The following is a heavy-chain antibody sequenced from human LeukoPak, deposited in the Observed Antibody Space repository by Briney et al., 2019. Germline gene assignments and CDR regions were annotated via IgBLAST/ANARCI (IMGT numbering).Heavy chain of an antibody. V-gene: IGHV1-18*01. CDR1: GYTFTTYG. Sequence: ASVKVSCKASGYTFTTYGISWVRQAPGQGLEWMGWISAYNGNTNYAQKVQGRVTMTRDTSTSTAYMELRRLTSDDTAVYYCARESEYSRSVVMEYWGQGTLVTVSS. CDR2: ISAYNGNT. J-gene: IGHJ4*02. CDR3: ARESEYSRSVVMEY. D-gene: IGHD6-6*01.